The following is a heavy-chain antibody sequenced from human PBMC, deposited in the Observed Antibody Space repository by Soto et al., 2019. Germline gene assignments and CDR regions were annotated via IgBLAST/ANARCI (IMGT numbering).Heavy chain of an antibody. CDR2: ISAYNGNT. CDR1: GYTFTSYG. Sequence: EASVKVSCKASGYTFTSYGISWVRQAPGQGLEWMGWISAYNGNTNYAQKLQGRVTMTTDTSTSTAYMELRSLRSDDTAVYYCARDFYDSSGYYPIDYWGQGSLVTVSS. D-gene: IGHD3-22*01. J-gene: IGHJ4*02. CDR3: ARDFYDSSGYYPIDY. V-gene: IGHV1-18*04.